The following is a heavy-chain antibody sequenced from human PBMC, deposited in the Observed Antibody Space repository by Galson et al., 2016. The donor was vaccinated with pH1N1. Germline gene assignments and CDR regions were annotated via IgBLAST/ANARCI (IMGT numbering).Heavy chain of an antibody. V-gene: IGHV4-61*09. CDR1: GGSISSGSYY. Sequence: TLSLTCTVSGGSISSGSYYWSWIRQPAGKGLEWIGYIYTSGSTYYDPSLKSRVTISVDTSRNQFSLKLSSVTAADTAVYYCARLARGERLFYFDYWGQGTLVTVSS. CDR3: ARLARGERLFYFDY. D-gene: IGHD1-26*01. J-gene: IGHJ4*02. CDR2: IYTSGST.